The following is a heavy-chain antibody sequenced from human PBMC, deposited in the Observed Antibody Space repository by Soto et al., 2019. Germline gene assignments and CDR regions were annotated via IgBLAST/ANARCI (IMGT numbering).Heavy chain of an antibody. CDR2: ISSSGIKI. J-gene: IGHJ5*02. Sequence: PGGSLRLSCAASGFIFSDYYMTWIRQAPGKGLEWVSHISSSGIKIYYADSVKGRVTVSRDNSKNTLYLQMNSLRAEDTAVYYCARAETYYYESSGFYSDWFYPWGQGTLVTVSS. D-gene: IGHD3-22*01. CDR1: GFIFSDYY. CDR3: ARAETYYYESSGFYSDWFYP. V-gene: IGHV3-11*04.